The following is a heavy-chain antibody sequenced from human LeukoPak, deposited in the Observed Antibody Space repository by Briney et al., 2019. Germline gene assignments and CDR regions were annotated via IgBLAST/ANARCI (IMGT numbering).Heavy chain of an antibody. J-gene: IGHJ4*02. Sequence: GGSLRLSCVASGFSFSRYSMNWVRQAPGKGLERGSSISISSGSIYYADSVKGRFTISRDNAKNSLYLQMNSLRAEDTAIYYCAKTYYYDSVGYSPFDYWGQGSRVIVSS. CDR1: GFSFSRYS. D-gene: IGHD3-22*01. CDR3: AKTYYYDSVGYSPFDY. CDR2: ISISSGSI. V-gene: IGHV3-21*01.